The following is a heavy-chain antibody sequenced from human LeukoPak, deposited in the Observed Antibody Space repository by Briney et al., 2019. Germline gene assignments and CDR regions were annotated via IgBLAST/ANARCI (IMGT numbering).Heavy chain of an antibody. V-gene: IGHV4-38-2*01. Sequence: PSETLSFTCAVFGYPITSGYYWGWIRQPPGKGLEWIGSIYHSGSTYYKSSLKSRVTISVDTSKNQFSLRVTSVTAADTAMYYCTRGLQSGGYTDYWGQGTLVTVSS. J-gene: IGHJ4*02. D-gene: IGHD3-22*01. CDR2: IYHSGST. CDR3: TRGLQSGGYTDY. CDR1: GYPITSGYY.